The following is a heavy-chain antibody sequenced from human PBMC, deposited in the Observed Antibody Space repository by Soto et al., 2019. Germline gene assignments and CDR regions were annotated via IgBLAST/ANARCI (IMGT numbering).Heavy chain of an antibody. CDR1: GFSFSAHG. D-gene: IGHD1-1*01. CDR3: ARDDLFVDNGLDH. J-gene: IGHJ4*02. V-gene: IGHV3-33*01. CDR2: INDGSEE. Sequence: QVQLVESGGGAVRPGTSLRLSCAATGFSFSAHGMHWVRQAPGKGLEWLAVINDGSEEGYADSVRGRFTISRDNARNILYLHMDNLRAEDSALYYCARDDLFVDNGLDHWGQGTLVTVSS.